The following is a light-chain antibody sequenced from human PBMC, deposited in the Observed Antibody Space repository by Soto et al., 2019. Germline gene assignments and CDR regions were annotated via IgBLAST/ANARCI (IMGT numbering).Light chain of an antibody. CDR3: MQGTHWPIT. CDR2: NVS. CDR1: QSLVYSDGNTY. Sequence: DVVMNQSPLSLPVTLGQPASISCRSNQSLVYSDGNTYLNWFQQRPGQSPRRLIYNVSNRDSGVPDRFSGSGSGTDFTPKISRVEAEDVGVYYCMQGTHWPITFGQGTRLEIK. J-gene: IGKJ5*01. V-gene: IGKV2-30*01.